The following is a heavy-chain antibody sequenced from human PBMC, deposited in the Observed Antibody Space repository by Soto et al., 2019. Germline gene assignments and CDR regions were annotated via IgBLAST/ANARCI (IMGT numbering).Heavy chain of an antibody. V-gene: IGHV3-33*01. J-gene: IGHJ4*02. D-gene: IGHD3-3*01. CDR3: ATEGGPTIFGVAPASNFDY. CDR1: GFTFSSYG. CDR2: IWYDGSNK. Sequence: QVQLVESGGGVVQPGRSLRLSCAASGFTFSSYGMHWVRQAPGKGLEWVAVIWYDGSNKYYADSVKGRFTISRDNSKNTLYLQMNSLRAEDTAVYYCATEGGPTIFGVAPASNFDYWGQGTLVTVSS.